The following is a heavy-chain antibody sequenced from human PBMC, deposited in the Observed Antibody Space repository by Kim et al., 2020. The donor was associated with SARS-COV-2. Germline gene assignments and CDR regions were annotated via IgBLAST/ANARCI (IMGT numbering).Heavy chain of an antibody. CDR3: ARDRGYGSGSYYTPRGYYYYGMDV. V-gene: IGHV1-46*01. CDR2: INPSGGST. CDR1: GYTFTIYY. D-gene: IGHD3-10*01. J-gene: IGHJ6*02. Sequence: ASVKVSCKASGYTFTIYYMHWVRQAPGQGLEWMGIINPSGGSTSYAQKFQGRVTMTRDTSTSTVYMELSSLRSEDTAVYYCARDRGYGSGSYYTPRGYYYYGMDVWGQGTTVTVSS.